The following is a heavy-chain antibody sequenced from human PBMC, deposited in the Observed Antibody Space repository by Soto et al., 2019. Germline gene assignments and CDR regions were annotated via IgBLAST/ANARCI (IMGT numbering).Heavy chain of an antibody. CDR1: GGTFSSYA. J-gene: IGHJ4*02. CDR3: ARGVYCGGDCYANYFDY. D-gene: IGHD2-21*02. CDR2: IISIFGTA. Sequence: QVQLVQSGAEVKKPGSSVNVSCKASGGTFSSYAISWVRQAPGQGLEWMGGIISIFGTANYAQTFQGRVTITADETPSTAYMELSSLRSEDTAVYFCARGVYCGGDCYANYFDYWGQGSLVTVSS. V-gene: IGHV1-69*19.